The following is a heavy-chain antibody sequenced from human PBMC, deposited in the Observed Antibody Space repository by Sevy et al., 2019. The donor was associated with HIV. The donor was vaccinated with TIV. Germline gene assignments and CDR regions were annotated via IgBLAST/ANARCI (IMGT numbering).Heavy chain of an antibody. V-gene: IGHV3-23*01. J-gene: IGHJ4*02. CDR3: AKEEFSGYNFGY. CDR2: ISSSGGST. D-gene: IGHD5-12*01. CDR1: GFTFISYT. Sequence: GGSLRLSCVASGFTFISYTMSWVRQAPGKGLEWVSAISSSGGSTYYGDSVKGRFTISRDNSKNTVYLEINNLRVEDTALYYCAKEEFSGYNFGYWGQGTLVTVSS.